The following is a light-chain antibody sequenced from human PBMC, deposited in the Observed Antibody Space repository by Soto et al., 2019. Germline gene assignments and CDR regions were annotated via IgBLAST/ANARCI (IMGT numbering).Light chain of an antibody. CDR1: ESVGRY. J-gene: IGKJ5*01. CDR2: YIS. CDR3: QQHNQWPIT. V-gene: IGKV3D-15*01. Sequence: VLTQSPATLSLSPGERATLSCRASESVGRYLAWYQQKPGQAPRLLIYYISTRATGIPARFSGSGSGTEFTLTINSLQSEDSAVYYCQQHNQWPITFGQGTRLEIK.